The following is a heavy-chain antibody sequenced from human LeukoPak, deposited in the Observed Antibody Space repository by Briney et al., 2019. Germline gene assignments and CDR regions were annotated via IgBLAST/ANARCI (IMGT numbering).Heavy chain of an antibody. Sequence: GASVKVSCKASGYTFTGYYMHWVRQAPGQGLEWMGWINPNSGGTNYAQKFQGWVTMTRDTSISTAYMELSRLRSDDTAVYYCAREYSYGYHAFDIWGQGTMVTVSS. CDR1: GYTFTGYY. J-gene: IGHJ3*02. V-gene: IGHV1-2*04. CDR3: AREYSYGYHAFDI. D-gene: IGHD5-18*01. CDR2: INPNSGGT.